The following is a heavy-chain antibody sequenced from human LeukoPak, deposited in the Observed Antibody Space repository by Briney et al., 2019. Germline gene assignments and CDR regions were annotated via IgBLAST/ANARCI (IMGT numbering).Heavy chain of an antibody. CDR2: IYSGGST. V-gene: IGHV3-53*01. D-gene: IGHD2-2*01. CDR1: GFTVSSNY. CDR3: ARDGGYCSSTSCSYFDY. Sequence: PGGSLRLSCAASGFTVSSNYMSWVRQAPGKGLEWVSVIYSGGSTYYADSVKGRFTISRDNSKNTLYLQMNSLRAEDTAVYYCARDGGYCSSTSCSYFDYWGQGTLVTVSS. J-gene: IGHJ4*02.